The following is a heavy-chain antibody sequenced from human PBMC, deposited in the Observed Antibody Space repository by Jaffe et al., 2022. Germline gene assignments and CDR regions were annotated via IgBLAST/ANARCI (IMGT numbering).Heavy chain of an antibody. V-gene: IGHV1-2*06. CDR1: GYTFTGYY. D-gene: IGHD2-2*01. CDR2: INPDSGGT. J-gene: IGHJ3*02. Sequence: QVQLVQSGAEVKKPGASVKVSCKASGYTFTGYYMHWVRQAPGQGLEWMGRINPDSGGTNFAQRFQGRVTMTRDTSISTAYMELSRLRSDDTAVYYCARVFCSSTDCYEGSAFDIWGQGTIITVSS. CDR3: ARVFCSSTDCYEGSAFDI.